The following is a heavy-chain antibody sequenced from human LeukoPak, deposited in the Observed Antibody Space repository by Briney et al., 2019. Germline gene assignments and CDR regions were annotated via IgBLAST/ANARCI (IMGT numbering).Heavy chain of an antibody. CDR3: ARLMVRGVTSSPVDY. Sequence: SETLSLTCTVSGGSVSSGSYYWSWIRQPPGKGLEWIGYIYYSGSTNYNPSLKSRVTISVDTSKNQFSLKLSSVTAADTAVYYCARLMVRGVTSSPVDYWGQGTLVTVSS. J-gene: IGHJ4*02. CDR1: GGSVSSGSYY. V-gene: IGHV4-61*01. CDR2: IYYSGST. D-gene: IGHD3-10*01.